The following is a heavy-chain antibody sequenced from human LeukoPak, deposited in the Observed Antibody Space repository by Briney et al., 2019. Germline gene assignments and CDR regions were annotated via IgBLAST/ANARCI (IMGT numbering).Heavy chain of an antibody. J-gene: IGHJ3*02. V-gene: IGHV4-38-2*02. Sequence: SETLSLTCTVSGYSISSGYFWAWIGQPPGKGLEWIASIYHSGSTYYSPSLKSRVTMSVDTSKNQFSLKLTSVTAADTAVYYCARVRAGSRLDAFDIWGQGTMVTVSS. CDR1: GYSISSGYF. CDR3: ARVRAGSRLDAFDI. CDR2: IYHSGST. D-gene: IGHD2-2*01.